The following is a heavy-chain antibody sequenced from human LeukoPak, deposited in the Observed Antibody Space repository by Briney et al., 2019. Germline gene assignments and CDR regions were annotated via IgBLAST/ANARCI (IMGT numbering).Heavy chain of an antibody. CDR2: IYYSGST. J-gene: IGHJ5*02. CDR1: GGSISSGGYY. V-gene: IGHV4-31*03. CDR3: ARAPNYASSGYPLLWFDP. D-gene: IGHD3-22*01. Sequence: SETLSLTCTVSGGSISSGGYYWSWIRQHPGKGLEWIGYIYYSGSTYYNPSLKSRVTISVDTSKNQFSLKLSSVTAADTAVYYCARAPNYASSGYPLLWFDPWRQGTLDSVSS.